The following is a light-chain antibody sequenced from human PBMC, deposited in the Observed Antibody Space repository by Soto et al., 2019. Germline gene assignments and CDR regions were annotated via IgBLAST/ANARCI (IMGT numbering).Light chain of an antibody. CDR1: QSVSSRY. Sequence: EIVLTQSPGTLSLSPGERATLSCRASQSVSSRYFAWYQQKPGQAPRLLIYAGSSRATGTPDRFSISGSGRDFTLTISRLEPEDVAVYYCQQSVKSPWTFGQGTKVDI. V-gene: IGKV3-20*01. CDR3: QQSVKSPWT. J-gene: IGKJ1*01. CDR2: AGS.